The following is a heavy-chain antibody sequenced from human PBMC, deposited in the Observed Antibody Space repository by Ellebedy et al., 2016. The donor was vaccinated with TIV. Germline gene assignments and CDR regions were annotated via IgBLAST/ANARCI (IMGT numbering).Heavy chain of an antibody. Sequence: AESLKISXKYSEYSFTSYWLGWVRHMSGKGLEWMGIIYPGDSDTIYSPSFQGQVTISADKSISTAYLQWSSLKASDTAIYYCARHSGYGPADYYYGMDVWGQGTTVTVSS. J-gene: IGHJ6*02. CDR3: ARHSGYGPADYYYGMDV. CDR2: IYPGDSDT. D-gene: IGHD2-2*03. V-gene: IGHV5-51*01. CDR1: EYSFTSYW.